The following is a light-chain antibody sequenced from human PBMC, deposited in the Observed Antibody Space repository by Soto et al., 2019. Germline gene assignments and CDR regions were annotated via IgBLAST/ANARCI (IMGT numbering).Light chain of an antibody. CDR2: DAS. V-gene: IGKV1-33*01. Sequence: DFQMTQSPSSLSASVGDRVTITCRATQAIKNFLNWYQQKPGRAPKLLISDASTLQRGVPSRFSGSGSGTYFTFVISSLQPEDVGTYYCQQSDNLPLTFGQGTRLDIK. CDR3: QQSDNLPLT. CDR1: QAIKNF. J-gene: IGKJ5*01.